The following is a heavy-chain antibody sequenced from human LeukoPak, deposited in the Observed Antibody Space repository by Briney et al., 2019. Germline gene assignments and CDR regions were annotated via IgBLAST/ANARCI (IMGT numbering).Heavy chain of an antibody. J-gene: IGHJ5*02. Sequence: SETLSLTCTVSGGSISSYYWSWIRQPPGKGLEWIGYIYYSGSTNYNPSLKSRVTISVDTSKNQFSLKLRSVTAADTAVYYCARARSGNNWFDPWGQGTLVTVSS. D-gene: IGHD1-26*01. CDR3: ARARSGNNWFDP. V-gene: IGHV4-59*01. CDR2: IYYSGST. CDR1: GGSISSYY.